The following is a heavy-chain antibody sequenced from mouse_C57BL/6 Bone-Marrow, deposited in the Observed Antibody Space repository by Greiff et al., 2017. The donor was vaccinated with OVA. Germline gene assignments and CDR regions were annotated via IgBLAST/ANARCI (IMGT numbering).Heavy chain of an antibody. Sequence: VQVVESGAELVKPGASVKLSCKASGYTFTSYWMQWVKQRPGQGLEWIGEIDPSDSYTNYNQKFKGKATLTVDTSSSTAYMQLSSLTSEDSAVYYCARDDGYSGGFAYWGQGTLVTVSA. CDR1: GYTFTSYW. CDR2: IDPSDSYT. J-gene: IGHJ3*01. CDR3: ARDDGYSGGFAY. V-gene: IGHV1-50*01. D-gene: IGHD2-3*01.